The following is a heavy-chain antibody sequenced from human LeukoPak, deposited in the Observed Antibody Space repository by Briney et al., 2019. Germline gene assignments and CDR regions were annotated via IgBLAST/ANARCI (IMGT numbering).Heavy chain of an antibody. CDR2: ISGNGGST. CDR1: GFTFSSYA. J-gene: IGHJ4*02. D-gene: IGHD2-2*02. CDR3: AKDPYCSSTSCYTVPD. V-gene: IGHV3-23*01. Sequence: GGSLRLSCAASGFTFSSYAMSWVRQAPGKGLEWVSAISGNGGSTYYADSVKGRFTISRDNSKNTLYLQMNSLRAEDTAVYYCAKDPYCSSTSCYTVPDWGQGILVTVSS.